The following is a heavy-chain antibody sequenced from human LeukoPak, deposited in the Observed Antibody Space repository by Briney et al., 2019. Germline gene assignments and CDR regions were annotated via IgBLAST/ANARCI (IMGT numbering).Heavy chain of an antibody. D-gene: IGHD6-13*01. J-gene: IGHJ3*02. Sequence: ASVKVSCKASGYTFTSYGISWVRQAPGQGLEWMGWISAYNGNTNYAQKLQGRVTMTTDTSTSTAYMELRSLRSDDMAVYYCARDRWRGSSWYAKAFDIWGQGTMVTVSS. CDR3: ARDRWRGSSWYAKAFDI. CDR1: GYTFTSYG. CDR2: ISAYNGNT. V-gene: IGHV1-18*03.